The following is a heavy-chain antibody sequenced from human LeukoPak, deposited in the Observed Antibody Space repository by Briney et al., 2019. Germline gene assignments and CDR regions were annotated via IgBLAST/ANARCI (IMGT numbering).Heavy chain of an antibody. J-gene: IGHJ6*04. CDR3: AKPPNYGAYYYGMDV. Sequence: GGSLRLSCAASGFTFTNYAMSWVRQAPGKGLDWVSAISYNGGSTYYSDSVKGRFTISRDNSENTVYLQMNSLRAEDTAVYYCAKPPNYGAYYYGMDVWGKGTTVTVSS. D-gene: IGHD4/OR15-4a*01. CDR1: GFTFTNYA. V-gene: IGHV3-23*01. CDR2: ISYNGGST.